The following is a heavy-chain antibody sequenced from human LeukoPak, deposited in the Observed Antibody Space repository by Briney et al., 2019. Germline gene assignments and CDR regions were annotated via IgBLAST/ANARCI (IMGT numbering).Heavy chain of an antibody. CDR3: ASRATGYSGYQGYFDY. CDR2: ISSSSSTI. V-gene: IGHV3-48*01. D-gene: IGHD5-12*01. CDR1: GFTVSSYS. Sequence: GGSLRLSCAASGFTVSSYSMNWVRQAPGKGLEWVSYISSSSSTIYYADSVKGRFTISRDNAKNSLYLQMNSLRAEDTAVYYCASRATGYSGYQGYFDYWGQGTLVTVSS. J-gene: IGHJ4*02.